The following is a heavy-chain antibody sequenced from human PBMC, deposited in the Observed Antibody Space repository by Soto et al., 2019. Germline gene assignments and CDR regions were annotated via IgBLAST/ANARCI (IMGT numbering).Heavy chain of an antibody. Sequence: PGGSLRLSCAASGFTFSSYAMSWVRQAPGKGLEWVSAISGSGGSTYYADSVKGRFTISRDNSKNTLYLQMNSLRAEDTAVYYCAKVRELSLLQDYGAPYYFDYWGQGTLVTVSS. J-gene: IGHJ4*02. V-gene: IGHV3-23*01. CDR1: GFTFSSYA. CDR3: AKVRELSLLQDYGAPYYFDY. CDR2: ISGSGGST. D-gene: IGHD4-17*01.